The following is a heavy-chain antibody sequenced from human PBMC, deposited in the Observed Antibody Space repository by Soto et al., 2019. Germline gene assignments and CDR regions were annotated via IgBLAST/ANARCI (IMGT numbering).Heavy chain of an antibody. CDR2: IYYSGST. Sequence: PSETLSLTCTVSGGSISSYYWSWIRQPPGKGLEWIGYIYYSGSTNYNPSLKSRVTISVDTSKNQLSLKLSSVTAADTAVYYCARITMNYYDSSGYYPEYFQHWGQGTLVTSPQ. D-gene: IGHD3-22*01. CDR1: GGSISSYY. V-gene: IGHV4-59*01. CDR3: ARITMNYYDSSGYYPEYFQH. J-gene: IGHJ1*01.